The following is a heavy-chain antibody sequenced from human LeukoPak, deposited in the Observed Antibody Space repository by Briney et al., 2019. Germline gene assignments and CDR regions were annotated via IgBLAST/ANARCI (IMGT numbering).Heavy chain of an antibody. Sequence: GGSLRLSCAASGFTFSSYSMNWVRQAPGKGLEWVSYISSSSSTIYYADSVKGRFTISRDNAKNSLYLQMNSLRDEDTAVYYCARDLYSLSTYYFDYWGQGTLVTVSS. V-gene: IGHV3-48*02. CDR1: GFTFSSYS. D-gene: IGHD5-18*01. J-gene: IGHJ4*02. CDR3: ARDLYSLSTYYFDY. CDR2: ISSSSSTI.